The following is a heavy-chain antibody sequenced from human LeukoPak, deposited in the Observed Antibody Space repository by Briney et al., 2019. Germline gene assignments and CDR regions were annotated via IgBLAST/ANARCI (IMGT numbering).Heavy chain of an antibody. D-gene: IGHD2-2*01. CDR2: INHSGST. CDR3: ATNPGGYCSSTRCYGEAP. J-gene: IGHJ5*02. V-gene: IGHV4-34*01. CDR1: GGSFSGYY. Sequence: PSETLSLTCAVYGGSFSGYYWSWTRQPPGKGLEWIGEINHSGSTNYNPSLKSRVSISVDTSRNQFSLKLSSVTAADTAVYYCATNPGGYCSSTRCYGEAPWGQGTLVTVSS.